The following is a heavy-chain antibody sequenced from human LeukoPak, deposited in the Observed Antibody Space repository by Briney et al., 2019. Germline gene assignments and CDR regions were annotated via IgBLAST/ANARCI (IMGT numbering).Heavy chain of an antibody. CDR1: GFTFSSYE. J-gene: IGHJ6*03. CDR3: AKGDYSNAHRYYYYYMDV. Sequence: PGGSLRLSCAASGFTFSSYEMNWVRQAPGKGLEWVSYISSSGSTIYYADSVKGRFTISRDNSKNSLYLQMNSLRAEDTALYYCAKGDYSNAHRYYYYYMDVWGKGTTVTVSS. V-gene: IGHV3-48*03. D-gene: IGHD4-11*01. CDR2: ISSSGSTI.